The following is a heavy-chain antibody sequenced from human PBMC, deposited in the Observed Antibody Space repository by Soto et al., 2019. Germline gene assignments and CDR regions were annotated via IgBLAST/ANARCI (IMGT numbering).Heavy chain of an antibody. CDR2: ISSSGNTI. CDR1: GFTFSSCS. J-gene: IGHJ4*02. D-gene: IGHD3-16*01. Sequence: EVQLVESGGGLVQPGGSLRLSCEVSGFTFSSCSMNWVRQAPGKGLQWVSYISSSGNTIYYADSVKGRFTISRDNAKNSLFLHMNSLTAEDTAVYYCAKVGTKGGFFDYWGQGILVTVSS. V-gene: IGHV3-48*01. CDR3: AKVGTKGGFFDY.